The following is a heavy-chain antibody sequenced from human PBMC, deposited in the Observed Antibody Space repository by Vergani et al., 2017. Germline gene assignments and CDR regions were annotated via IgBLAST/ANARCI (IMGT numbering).Heavy chain of an antibody. CDR3: AKDITVTTFGGMDV. J-gene: IGHJ6*02. CDR1: GFTFDDYT. Sequence: EVQLVESGGVVVQPGGSLRLSCAASGFTFDDYTMHWVRQALGKGLEWVSLISGDGGSTYYADSVKGRFTISRDNSKNSLYLQMNSLRTEDTALYYCAKDITVTTFGGMDVWGQGTTVTVSS. D-gene: IGHD4-11*01. CDR2: ISGDGGST. V-gene: IGHV3-43*01.